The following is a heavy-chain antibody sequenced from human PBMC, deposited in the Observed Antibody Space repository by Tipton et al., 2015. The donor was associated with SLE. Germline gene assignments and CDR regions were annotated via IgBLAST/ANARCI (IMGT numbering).Heavy chain of an antibody. J-gene: IGHJ4*02. CDR3: ARFRAGAYFDF. CDR2: ISYDGNT. V-gene: IGHV4-39*07. D-gene: IGHD6-19*01. Sequence: LRLSCTVSGGSISSSNYYWGWIRQPPGKGLEWIGSISYDGNTFYKPSLESRVTISVDSSKNLFSLSLTSVTAADTARYYCARFRAGAYFDFWGQGTPVTVSS. CDR1: GGSISSSNYY.